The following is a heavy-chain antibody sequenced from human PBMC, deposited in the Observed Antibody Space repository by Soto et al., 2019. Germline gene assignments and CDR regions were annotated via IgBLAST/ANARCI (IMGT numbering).Heavy chain of an antibody. J-gene: IGHJ4*02. CDR3: AGDDGHAHY. CDR1: GYTFTSYA. V-gene: IGHV1-18*01. CDR2: ISDYNGNT. Sequence: QVQLVQSGAEVKKPGASVKVSCKASGYTFTSYAISWVRQAPGQGLEWMGWISDYNGNTNYAQELHARVTMTTDTWTRKAYGELRALRADDTAVDSCAGDDGHAHYCSEGTLVTVSS.